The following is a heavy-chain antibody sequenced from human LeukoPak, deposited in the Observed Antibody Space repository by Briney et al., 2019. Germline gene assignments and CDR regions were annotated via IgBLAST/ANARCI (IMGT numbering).Heavy chain of an antibody. J-gene: IGHJ4*02. V-gene: IGHV3-49*03. CDR2: IRARAYGETT. CDR1: GFTFGDYS. D-gene: IGHD5/OR15-5a*01. CDR3: TRALRWVSYFDH. Sequence: PGGSLRLSCTASGFTFGDYSMNWFRQAPGKGLEWVGFIRARAYGETTEYDASVKGRFTISRDDSKSIAYLQMISLKTEDTAVYYCTRALRWVSYFDHWGQGTLVTVSS.